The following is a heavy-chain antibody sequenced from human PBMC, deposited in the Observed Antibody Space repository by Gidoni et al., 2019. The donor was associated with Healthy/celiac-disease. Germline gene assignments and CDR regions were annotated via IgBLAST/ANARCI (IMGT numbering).Heavy chain of an antibody. J-gene: IGHJ4*02. D-gene: IGHD3-22*01. CDR2: INWNGGTT. CDR3: ARVLFGYYPYYFDY. Sequence: EVQLVESGGGVVRPGGSLRLSCAAAGFTFEEYAMSWVRQAPGKGLECVSGINWNGGTTGYADSVKGRFTISRDNAKNSLYLQMNTLRAEDTALYYCARVLFGYYPYYFDYWGQGTLVTVSS. CDR1: GFTFEEYA. V-gene: IGHV3-20*04.